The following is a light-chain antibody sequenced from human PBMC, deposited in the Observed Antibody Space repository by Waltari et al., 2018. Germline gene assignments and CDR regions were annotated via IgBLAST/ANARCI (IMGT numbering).Light chain of an antibody. CDR1: HDISDY. V-gene: IGKV1-33*01. CDR3: QKYNSALFT. Sequence: DIQMTQSPSSLSASVGDTVPITCQANHDISDYLNWYQQKPGKAPNLLISDASHLEAGVPSRFSGSGYGTDFTFTISSLQPEDVATYYCQKYNSALFTFGPGTKVDIK. CDR2: DAS. J-gene: IGKJ3*01.